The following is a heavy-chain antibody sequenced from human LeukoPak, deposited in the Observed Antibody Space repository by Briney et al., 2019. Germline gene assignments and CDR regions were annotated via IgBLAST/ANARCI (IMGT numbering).Heavy chain of an antibody. J-gene: IGHJ6*02. CDR1: GFTFSNYA. CDR3: TTAPRSSWDV. Sequence: PGGSLRLSCAASGFTFSNYAMSWVRQAPGKGLEWVGRIKSKIDGGTIDYAAPVKGRFTIARDDSKNTLYLQMNSLKTEDTAVYYCTTAPRSSWDVWGQGTTVTVSS. D-gene: IGHD6-19*01. CDR2: IKSKIDGGTI. V-gene: IGHV3-15*01.